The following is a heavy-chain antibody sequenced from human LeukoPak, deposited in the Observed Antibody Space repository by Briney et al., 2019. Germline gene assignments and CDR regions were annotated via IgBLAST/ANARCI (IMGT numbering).Heavy chain of an antibody. CDR1: GFTFSSYA. CDR3: ARATTYDILTGYSDY. Sequence: GGSLRLSCAASGFTFSSYAMHWVRQVPGKGLEYVSGISSNGGSTYYANSVKGRFTISRDNSKNTLSLQMGSLRAEDTAVYYCARATTYDILTGYSDYWGQGTLVTVSS. D-gene: IGHD3-9*01. CDR2: ISSNGGST. V-gene: IGHV3-64*01. J-gene: IGHJ4*02.